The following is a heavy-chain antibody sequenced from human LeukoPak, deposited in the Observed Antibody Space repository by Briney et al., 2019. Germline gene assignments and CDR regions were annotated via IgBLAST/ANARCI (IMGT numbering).Heavy chain of an antibody. CDR3: AREISGTYYNPLGYMDV. D-gene: IGHD3-10*01. J-gene: IGHJ6*03. V-gene: IGHV4-4*07. Sequence: SETLSVTCTVSGGSIGIYYWNWIRQPAGKGLEWIGRIFTSGIANYNPSLKSRVTMSVDTSKNQFSLNLSSVTAADTAVYYCAREISGTYYNPLGYMDVWGKGTTVTVSS. CDR2: IFTSGIA. CDR1: GGSIGIYY.